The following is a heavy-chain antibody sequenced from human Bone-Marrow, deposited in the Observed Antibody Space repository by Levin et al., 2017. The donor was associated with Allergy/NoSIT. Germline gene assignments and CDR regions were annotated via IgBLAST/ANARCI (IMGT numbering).Heavy chain of an antibody. CDR1: GFTFSAYN. CDR2: ISSDGINK. CDR3: GREIAAADVDY. Sequence: PGGSLRLSCAASGFTFSAYNMNWVRQAPGKGLEWVAVISSDGINKYFADSVNGRFTISRDNSKNTMFLQLNSLTGDETAVYYCGREIAAADVDYWGQGTPVTVSS. V-gene: IGHV3-30-3*01. D-gene: IGHD6-13*01. J-gene: IGHJ4*02.